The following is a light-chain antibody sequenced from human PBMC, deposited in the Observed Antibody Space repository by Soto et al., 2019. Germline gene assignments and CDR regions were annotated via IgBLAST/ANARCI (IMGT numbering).Light chain of an antibody. Sequence: EIVLTQSPATPSLFPGERATLSCRASQSVSSYLAWYQQKPGQAPRLLIYEASNRATGIPGRFSGSGSGTDFTLNISSLEPEDFAVYYCQQYNNWPPETFGQGTKVDIK. J-gene: IGKJ1*01. CDR2: EAS. V-gene: IGKV3-11*01. CDR3: QQYNNWPPET. CDR1: QSVSSY.